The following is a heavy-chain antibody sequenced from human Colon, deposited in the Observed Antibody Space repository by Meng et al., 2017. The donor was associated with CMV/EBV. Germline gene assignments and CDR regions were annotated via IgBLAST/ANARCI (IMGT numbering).Heavy chain of an antibody. V-gene: IGHV1-2*02. CDR1: GYTFTGYY. J-gene: IGHJ4*02. Sequence: ASVKVSCKASGYTFTGYYIHWVRQAPGQSLEWMGWMNSDAGNTVYAPQFRGRVTMTRDTSINTAYMELRSLKSDDTAVYYCARGSQSQRLLDYWGQGTLVTVSS. CDR3: ARGSQSQRLLDY. CDR2: MNSDAGNT. D-gene: IGHD6-25*01.